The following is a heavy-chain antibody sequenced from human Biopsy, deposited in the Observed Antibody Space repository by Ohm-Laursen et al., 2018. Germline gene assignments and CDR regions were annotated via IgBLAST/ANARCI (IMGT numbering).Heavy chain of an antibody. CDR3: ARNTGWYGDLYYFDY. CDR2: INPSGSTT. D-gene: IGHD6-19*01. CDR1: GYSFTSYY. Sequence: SVKVSCKASGYSFTSYYMHWVRQAPGQGLEWMGMINPSGSTTSYPQIFQGRVTMTRDTSKSTVYMELSSLRSADTSVYFCARNTGWYGDLYYFDYWGQGTLVTVSS. V-gene: IGHV1-46*01. J-gene: IGHJ4*02.